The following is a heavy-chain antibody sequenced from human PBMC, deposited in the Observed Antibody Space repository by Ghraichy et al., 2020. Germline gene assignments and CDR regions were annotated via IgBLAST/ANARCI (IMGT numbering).Heavy chain of an antibody. CDR2: ISSSSSYI. Sequence: GGSLRLSCAASGFTFSSYSMNWVRQAPGKGLEWVSSISSSSSYIYYADSVKGRFTISRDNAKNSLYLQMNSLRAEDTAVYYCARGVSSGWYYGGRRNYFDYWGQGTLVTVSS. CDR3: ARGVSSGWYYGGRRNYFDY. CDR1: GFTFSSYS. D-gene: IGHD6-19*01. J-gene: IGHJ4*02. V-gene: IGHV3-21*01.